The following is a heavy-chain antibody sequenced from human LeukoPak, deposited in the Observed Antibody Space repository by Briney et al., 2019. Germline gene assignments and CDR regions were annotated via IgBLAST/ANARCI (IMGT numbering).Heavy chain of an antibody. V-gene: IGHV3-30*03. Sequence: PGGSLRLSCAASGFTFSSYGMHWVRQAPGKGLEWVAVISYDGSNKYYADSVKGRFTISRDNSKNTLYLQMNSLRAEDTAVYYCARDGVAEGSEFDYWGQGTLVTVSS. D-gene: IGHD6-19*01. CDR1: GFTFSSYG. CDR2: ISYDGSNK. J-gene: IGHJ4*02. CDR3: ARDGVAEGSEFDY.